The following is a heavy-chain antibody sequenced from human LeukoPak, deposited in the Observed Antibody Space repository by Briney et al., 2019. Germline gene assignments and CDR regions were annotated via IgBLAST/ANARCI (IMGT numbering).Heavy chain of an antibody. CDR3: ARERDIVVVPAAIAFDI. CDR1: TSR. V-gene: IGHV1-69*05. J-gene: IGHJ3*02. Sequence: LRASVKVSCKATSRISWVRQAPGQGLEWMGGIIPIFGTANYAQKFQGRVTITTDESTSTAYMELSSLRSEDTAVYYCARERDIVVVPAAIAFDIWGQGTMVTVSS. CDR2: IIPIFGTA. D-gene: IGHD2-2*01.